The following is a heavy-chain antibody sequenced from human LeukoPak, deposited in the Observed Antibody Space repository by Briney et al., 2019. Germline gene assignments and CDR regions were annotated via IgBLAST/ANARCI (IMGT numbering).Heavy chain of an antibody. V-gene: IGHV3-30*18. J-gene: IGHJ4*02. Sequence: GGSLRLFCAASGFTFSSYVMRWVRQAPGKGLEWVAGISYDGNNKYYAESVKGRFTISRDNSKNTLYLQMNSLRAEDTAVYYCAKDWVVRGVISYWGQGTLVTVSS. D-gene: IGHD3-10*01. CDR1: GFTFSSYV. CDR3: AKDWVVRGVISY. CDR2: ISYDGNNK.